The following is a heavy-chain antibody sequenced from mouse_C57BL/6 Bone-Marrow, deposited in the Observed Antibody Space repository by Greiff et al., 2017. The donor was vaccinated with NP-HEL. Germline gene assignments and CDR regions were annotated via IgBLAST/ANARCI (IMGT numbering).Heavy chain of an antibody. CDR1: GYTFTSYW. J-gene: IGHJ4*01. D-gene: IGHD1-1*01. CDR3: ASTSYYGSSQYYYAMDY. CDR2: INPSNGGT. Sequence: VQLQQPGTELVKPGASVKLSCKASGYTFTSYWMHWVKQRPGQGLEWIGNINPSNGGTNYNEKFKSKATLTVDKSSSTAYMQLSSLTSEDAAVYYCASTSYYGSSQYYYAMDYWGQGTSVTVSS. V-gene: IGHV1-53*01.